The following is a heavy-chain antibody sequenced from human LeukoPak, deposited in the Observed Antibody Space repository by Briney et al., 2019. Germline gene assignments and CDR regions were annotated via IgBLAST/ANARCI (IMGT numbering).Heavy chain of an antibody. Sequence: SETLSLTCTVSGGSISGYQWSWIRQPAGKGLEWIGRIYTSGSTNYNPSLKSRVTMSVDTSKNQFSLKLSSVTAADTAVYYCARGLFYCSSTSCSYYFDYWGQGTLVTVSS. CDR1: GGSISGYQ. CDR2: IYTSGST. V-gene: IGHV4-4*07. CDR3: ARGLFYCSSTSCSYYFDY. D-gene: IGHD2-2*01. J-gene: IGHJ4*02.